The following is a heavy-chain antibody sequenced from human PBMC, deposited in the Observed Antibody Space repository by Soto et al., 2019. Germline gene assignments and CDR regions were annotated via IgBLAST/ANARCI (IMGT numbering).Heavy chain of an antibody. CDR1: GFTFSNAW. J-gene: IGHJ6*02. V-gene: IGHV3-15*01. CDR3: TTPLYDSSGYYPSDYYYGMDV. CDR2: IKSKTDGGTT. D-gene: IGHD3-22*01. Sequence: PGGSLRLSCAASGFTFSNAWMSWVRQAPGKGLEWVGRIKSKTDGGTTDYAAPVKGRFTISRDDSKNTLYLQMNSLKTEDTAVYYCTTPLYDSSGYYPSDYYYGMDVWGQGTTVTVSS.